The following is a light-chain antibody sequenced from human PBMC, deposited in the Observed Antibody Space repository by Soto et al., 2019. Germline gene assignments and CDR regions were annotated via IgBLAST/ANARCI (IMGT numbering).Light chain of an antibody. CDR1: QGISKY. Sequence: DIQMTQTPSSLSASVGDRVTITCRESQGISKYLAWYKQKPGKVPKLLIYAASTLQSGVPSRFSGSGSGAEFALTISSLQPEDLAIYYCQEYNSAPWTFVQATKVEIK. V-gene: IGKV1-27*01. CDR2: AAS. CDR3: QEYNSAPWT. J-gene: IGKJ1*01.